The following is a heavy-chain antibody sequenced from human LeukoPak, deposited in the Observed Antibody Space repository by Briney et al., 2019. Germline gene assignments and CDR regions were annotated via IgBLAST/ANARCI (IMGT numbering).Heavy chain of an antibody. V-gene: IGHV4-34*01. Sequence: SETLSLTCVVYGGAFSGYYWNWIRQPPGKGLEWIGEINHSGSTNYNPSLKSPVIISVDTSKNQFSLKLSSVTAADTAVYYCARQPRIRRSGRWFDPWGQGTLVTVSS. CDR1: GGAFSGYY. CDR3: ARQPRIRRSGRWFDP. J-gene: IGHJ5*02. D-gene: IGHD1-26*01. CDR2: INHSGST.